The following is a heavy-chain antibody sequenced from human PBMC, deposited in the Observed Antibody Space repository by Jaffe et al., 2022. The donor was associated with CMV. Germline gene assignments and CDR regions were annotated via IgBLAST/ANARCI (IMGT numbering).Heavy chain of an antibody. V-gene: IGHV4-61*01. Sequence: QVQLQESGPGLVKPSETLSLTCTVSGGSVSSGSYYWSWIRQPPGKGLEWIGYIYYSGSTNYNPSLKSRVTISVDTSKNQFSLKLSSVTAADTAVYYCASKGNYYYGMDVWGQGTTVTVSS. D-gene: IGHD3-10*01. J-gene: IGHJ6*02. CDR2: IYYSGST. CDR3: ASKGNYYYGMDV. CDR1: GGSVSSGSYY.